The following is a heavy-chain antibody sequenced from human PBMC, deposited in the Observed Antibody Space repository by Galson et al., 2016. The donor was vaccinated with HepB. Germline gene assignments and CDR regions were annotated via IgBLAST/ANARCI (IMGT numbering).Heavy chain of an antibody. J-gene: IGHJ1*01. CDR3: AQDKASMSVGATNFQH. Sequence: SLRLSCAASGFIFKDYAMHWVRQAQGKGLEGVSSFGWNSGSIGYADSVKGRFTISRDNAKNSLYLQRNSLRAEDTAFYYCAQDKASMSVGATNFQHWGQGTLVTVSS. CDR2: FGWNSGSI. V-gene: IGHV3-9*01. CDR1: GFIFKDYA. D-gene: IGHD1-26*01.